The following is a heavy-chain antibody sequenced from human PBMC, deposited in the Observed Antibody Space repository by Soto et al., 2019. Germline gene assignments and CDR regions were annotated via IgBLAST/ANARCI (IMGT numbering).Heavy chain of an antibody. Sequence: PGGSLRLSCAASGFTFSSYEMNWVRQAPGKGLEWVSYISSSGSTIYYADSVKGRFTISRDNAKNSLYLQMNSLRAEDTAVYYCARVEGSNTWSHQYFDYWGQGTLVTVSS. CDR3: ARVEGSNTWSHQYFDY. J-gene: IGHJ4*02. CDR2: ISSSGSTI. D-gene: IGHD1-20*01. V-gene: IGHV3-48*03. CDR1: GFTFSSYE.